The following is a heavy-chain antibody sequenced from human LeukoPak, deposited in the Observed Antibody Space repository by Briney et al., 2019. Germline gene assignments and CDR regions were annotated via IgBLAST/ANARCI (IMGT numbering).Heavy chain of an antibody. CDR3: TTDCKGVAGRGWSGFVHLYYFDY. Sequence: PGGSLRLSCAASGFTFSNAWMSWVRQAPGKGLEWVGRIKSKTDGCTTDYAAPVKGRFTISRDDSKNTLYLQMNSLKTEDTAVYYCTTDCKGVAGRGWSGFVHLYYFDYWGQGTLVTVSS. CDR2: IKSKTDGCTT. V-gene: IGHV3-15*01. D-gene: IGHD6-19*01. J-gene: IGHJ4*02. CDR1: GFTFSNAW.